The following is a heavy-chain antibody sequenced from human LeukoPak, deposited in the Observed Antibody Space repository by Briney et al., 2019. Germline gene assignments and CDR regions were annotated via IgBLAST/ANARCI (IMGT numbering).Heavy chain of an antibody. CDR2: IYYSGST. V-gene: IGHV4-31*03. CDR3: ARAPYGYGSGSYWFDP. J-gene: IGHJ5*02. Sequence: SETLSLTCTLSGRSISSGGYYWSWIRQHPGKGLEWFGYIYYSGSTYYNPSLKSRVTISVDTSKNQFSLKLSSVTAADTAVYYCARAPYGYGSGSYWFDPWGQGTLVTVSS. CDR1: GRSISSGGYY. D-gene: IGHD3-10*01.